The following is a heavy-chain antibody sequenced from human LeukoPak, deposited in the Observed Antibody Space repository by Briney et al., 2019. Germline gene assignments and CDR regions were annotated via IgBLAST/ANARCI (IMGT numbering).Heavy chain of an antibody. J-gene: IGHJ3*02. D-gene: IGHD4-17*01. CDR1: GFTFSSYA. CDR3: VYLYGDYAFDI. Sequence: GGSLRLSCAASGFTFSSYAMSWVRQAPGKGLEWVSAISGSGGSTYYADSVKGRFTISRDNSKNTLYLQMNSLRAEDTAVCYCVYLYGDYAFDIWGQGTMVTVSS. CDR2: ISGSGGST. V-gene: IGHV3-23*01.